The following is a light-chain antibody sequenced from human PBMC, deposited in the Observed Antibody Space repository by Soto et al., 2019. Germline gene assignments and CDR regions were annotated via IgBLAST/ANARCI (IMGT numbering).Light chain of an antibody. CDR2: AAS. J-gene: IGKJ4*01. V-gene: IGKV1-39*01. Sequence: DIQMTQSPSPLSASVGDRVTVTCRASQSISRYLNWYQQKPGNAPKLLIYAASNLQSGVPSRFSGSGSGTDFTLTISSLHPEDFDTYFCQQSHTPQLDFGGGTKGDIX. CDR1: QSISRY. CDR3: QQSHTPQLD.